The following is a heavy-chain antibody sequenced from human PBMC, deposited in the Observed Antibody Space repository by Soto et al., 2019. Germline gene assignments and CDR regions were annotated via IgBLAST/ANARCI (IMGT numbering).Heavy chain of an antibody. D-gene: IGHD3-22*01. CDR3: AREKSSGYYYDY. V-gene: IGHV1-8*01. CDR2: MNPNSGNT. J-gene: IGHJ4*02. CDR1: GYTFTSYD. Sequence: QVQLVQSWAEVKKPGASVKVSCKASGYTFTSYDINCVRQATGQGLEWMGWMNPNSGNTAYAQKFQGRVTMTRNTSLSTAYMELSSLRSEDTAVYYCAREKSSGYYYDYWGQGTLVTVSS.